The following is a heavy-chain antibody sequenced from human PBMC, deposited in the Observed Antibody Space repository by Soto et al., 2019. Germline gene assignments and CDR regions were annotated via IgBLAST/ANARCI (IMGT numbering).Heavy chain of an antibody. CDR1: GFTFSDYY. Sequence: GGSLRLSCAASGFTFSDYYMSWIRQAPGKGLEWVSYITNSGNAIYYADSVKDRFTISRDNAKNSLYLQMNSLRDEDTAVYYCARGRVSGTYYHYGMDVWGQGTTVTVSS. D-gene: IGHD1-7*01. CDR3: ARGRVSGTYYHYGMDV. V-gene: IGHV3-11*01. J-gene: IGHJ6*02. CDR2: ITNSGNAI.